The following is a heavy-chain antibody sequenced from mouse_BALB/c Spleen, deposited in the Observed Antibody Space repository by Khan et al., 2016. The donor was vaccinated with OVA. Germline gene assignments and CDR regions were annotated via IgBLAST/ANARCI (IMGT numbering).Heavy chain of an antibody. CDR2: ISCSGST. V-gene: IGHV3-2*02. CDR1: GYSITSDYA. J-gene: IGHJ2*01. Sequence: EVQLQESGPGLVKPSQSLSLTCTVTGYSITSDYAWNWIRQFPGNKLEWMGYISCSGSTSYNPSLKSRISITRDTSKNQFFLQLNSVTTEDTATYYCAREGNYYGPLDYWGQGTTLTVSS. CDR3: AREGNYYGPLDY. D-gene: IGHD1-1*01.